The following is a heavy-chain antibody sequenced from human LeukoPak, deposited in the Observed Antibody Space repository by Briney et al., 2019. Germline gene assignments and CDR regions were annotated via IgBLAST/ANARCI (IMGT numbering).Heavy chain of an antibody. CDR3: ARVSIKGYYYYYMDV. J-gene: IGHJ6*03. CDR2: IYYSGST. Sequence: SETLSLTCTVSGGSISSYYWSWIRQPPGKGLEWIGYIYYSGSTNYNPSLKSRVTISVDTSKNQFSLKLSSVTAADTAVYYCARVSIKGYYYYYMDVWGKGTTVTISS. CDR1: GGSISSYY. V-gene: IGHV4-59*01.